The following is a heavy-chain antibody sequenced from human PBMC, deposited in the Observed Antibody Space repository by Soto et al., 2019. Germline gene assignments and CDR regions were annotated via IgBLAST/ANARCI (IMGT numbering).Heavy chain of an antibody. CDR1: GFTFSSYS. D-gene: IGHD2-2*01. CDR3: AAAIVVVPADWGQTKLVGAYYYGMDV. J-gene: IGHJ6*02. V-gene: IGHV3-21*01. CDR2: ISSSSSYI. Sequence: EVQLVESGGGLVKPGGSLRLSCAASGFTFSSYSMNWVRQAPGKGLEWVSSISSSSSYIYYADSVKGRFTISRDNAKNSLYLQMNSLRAEDTAVYYCAAAIVVVPADWGQTKLVGAYYYGMDVWGQGTTVTVSS.